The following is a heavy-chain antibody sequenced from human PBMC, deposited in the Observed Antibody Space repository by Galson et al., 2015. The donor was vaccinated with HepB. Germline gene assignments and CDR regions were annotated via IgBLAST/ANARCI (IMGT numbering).Heavy chain of an antibody. CDR2: INPNSGGT. D-gene: IGHD3-22*01. CDR3: ARDLGYYDSSPGGYFDY. Sequence: SVKVSCKASGYTFTGYYMHWVRQAPGQGLEWMGWINPNSGGTNYAQKFQGWVTMTRDTSISTAYMELSRLRSDDTAVYYCARDLGYYDSSPGGYFDYWGQGTLVTVSS. CDR1: GYTFTGYY. V-gene: IGHV1-2*04. J-gene: IGHJ4*02.